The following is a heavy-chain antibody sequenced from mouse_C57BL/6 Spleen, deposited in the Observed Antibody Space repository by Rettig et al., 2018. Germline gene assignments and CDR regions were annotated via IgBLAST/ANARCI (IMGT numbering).Heavy chain of an antibody. J-gene: IGHJ3*01. Sequence: PGDGDTNYNGKFKGKATLTADKSSSTTYMQLSSLTSEDSAVYFCARGAYWGQGTLVTVSA. V-gene: IGHV1-80*01. CDR2: PGDGDT. CDR3: ARGAY.